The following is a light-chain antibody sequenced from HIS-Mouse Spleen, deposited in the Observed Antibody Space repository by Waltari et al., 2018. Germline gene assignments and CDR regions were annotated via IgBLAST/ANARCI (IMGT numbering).Light chain of an antibody. V-gene: IGLV6-57*02. CDR1: SGSIASNY. Sequence: NFMLTQPHSVSESPGKTVTISCTGSSGSIASNYVQWYQQRPGSAPTTVIYEANQRPSGVPDRFSGSIDSSSNSASLTISGLKTEDEADYCCQSYDSSNWVFGGGTKLTVL. J-gene: IGLJ3*02. CDR3: QSYDSSNWV. CDR2: EAN.